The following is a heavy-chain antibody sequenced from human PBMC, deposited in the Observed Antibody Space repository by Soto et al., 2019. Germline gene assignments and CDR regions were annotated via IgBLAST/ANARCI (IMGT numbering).Heavy chain of an antibody. CDR2: IWPDGSNE. CDR3: AREEVLTSGCGMDV. V-gene: IGHV3-33*01. Sequence: QVQVVESGGGVVQPGRSLRLSCAASGFTFSSHVMHWVRQVPGKGLEWVAVIWPDGSNEYYADSVKGRFTISRDNSKNTLSLQMNSLGVEDTAVYYCAREEVLTSGCGMDVWGQGTTVTVSS. D-gene: IGHD3-10*01. J-gene: IGHJ6*02. CDR1: GFTFSSHV.